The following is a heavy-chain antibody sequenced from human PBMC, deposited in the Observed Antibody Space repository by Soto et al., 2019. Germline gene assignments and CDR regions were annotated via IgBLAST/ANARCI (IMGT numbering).Heavy chain of an antibody. CDR2: ISGSGGST. D-gene: IGHD6-6*01. J-gene: IGHJ3*02. V-gene: IGHV3-23*01. Sequence: GGSLRLSCAASGFTFSSYAMSWVRQAPGKGLEWVSAISGSGGSTYYADSVKGRFTISRDNAKNTLYLQMNSLRAEDTAVYYCAKIGKYSSSSYAFDIWGQGTMVTVSS. CDR3: AKIGKYSSSSYAFDI. CDR1: GFTFSSYA.